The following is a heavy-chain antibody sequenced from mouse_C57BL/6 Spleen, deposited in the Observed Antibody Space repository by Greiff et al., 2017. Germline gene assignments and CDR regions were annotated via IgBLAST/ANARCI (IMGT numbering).Heavy chain of an antibody. CDR2: IDPNSGGI. CDR1: GYTFTSYW. V-gene: IGHV1-72*01. Sequence: VQLQQPGAELVKPGASVKLSCKASGYTFTSYWMHWVKQRPGRGLEWIGRIDPNSGGIKYNEKFKSKATRTVDKPSSTAYLQLSSLTSEDSAVYDCARRVYDDYDVWYFDVWGTGTTVTVSS. J-gene: IGHJ1*03. D-gene: IGHD2-4*01. CDR3: ARRVYDDYDVWYFDV.